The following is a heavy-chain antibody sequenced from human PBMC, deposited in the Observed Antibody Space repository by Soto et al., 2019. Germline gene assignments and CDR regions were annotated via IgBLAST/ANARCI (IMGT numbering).Heavy chain of an antibody. J-gene: IGHJ4*02. CDR1: GFTFSSYS. Sequence: GGSLRLSCAASGFTFSSYSMNWVPQAPGKGLEWGSSISSSSSYIYYADSWKGRLTISRDNARNSLYLQMNSLRAEDTAVYYCATRIAVAGTGGFDYWGQGTLVTVSS. CDR2: ISSSSSYI. D-gene: IGHD6-19*01. V-gene: IGHV3-21*01. CDR3: ATRIAVAGTGGFDY.